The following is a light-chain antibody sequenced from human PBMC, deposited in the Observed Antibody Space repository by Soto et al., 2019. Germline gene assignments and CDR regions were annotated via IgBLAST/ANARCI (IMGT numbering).Light chain of an antibody. CDR3: QQYENLPT. V-gene: IGKV1-33*01. J-gene: IGKJ5*01. Sequence: DIQRNQAPSCLCVSVGGRGTITCQASQNINNYLNWYQQKPGRAPKLLIYDASNLEAGVPSRFRGSGSGTDFTFTISRLQPEDIATYYCQQYENLPTFGQGTRLEIK. CDR2: DAS. CDR1: QNINNY.